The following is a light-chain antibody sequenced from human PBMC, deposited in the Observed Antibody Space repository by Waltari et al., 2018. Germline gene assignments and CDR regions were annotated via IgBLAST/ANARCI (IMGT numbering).Light chain of an antibody. CDR3: SCRENTGFHWV. Sequence: SSELTQDPAVSVALGQTVRITCQGTSPKSYYSNWHQQKPGQAPIPLVFGQNNRPSGIPDRFSGSTSGDTDSLTITGARAEDDADYYCSCRENTGFHWVFGGGTKLTVL. CDR1: SPKSYY. CDR2: GQN. V-gene: IGLV3-19*01. J-gene: IGLJ3*02.